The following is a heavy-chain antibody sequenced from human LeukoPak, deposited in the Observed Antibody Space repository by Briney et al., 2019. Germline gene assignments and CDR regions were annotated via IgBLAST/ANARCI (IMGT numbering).Heavy chain of an antibody. D-gene: IGHD6-6*01. CDR2: IYTSGST. V-gene: IGHV4-4*09. Sequence: PSETLSLTCTDSGGSISSYYWSWIRQPPGKGLEWIGYIYTSGSTNYNPSLKSRVTISVDTSKNQFSLKLSSVTAADTAVYYCARHVPAPSIAARPRPRFDPWGQGTLVTVSS. CDR1: GGSISSYY. J-gene: IGHJ5*02. CDR3: ARHVPAPSIAARPRPRFDP.